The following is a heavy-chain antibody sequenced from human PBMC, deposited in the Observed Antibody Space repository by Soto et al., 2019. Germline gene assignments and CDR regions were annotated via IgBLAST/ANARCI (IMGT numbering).Heavy chain of an antibody. CDR2: ISYDGSNQ. V-gene: IGHV3-30*18. CDR1: GFTFNIYG. Sequence: PGGSLRLSCAASGFTFNIYGMHWVRQAPDKGLEWVALISYDGSNQYYAVSVKGRFTISRDNSKNTLFLQMNSLRADDTAVYYCAKDQASGQGSFDSWGQGTLVTVSS. J-gene: IGHJ4*02. CDR3: AKDQASGQGSFDS.